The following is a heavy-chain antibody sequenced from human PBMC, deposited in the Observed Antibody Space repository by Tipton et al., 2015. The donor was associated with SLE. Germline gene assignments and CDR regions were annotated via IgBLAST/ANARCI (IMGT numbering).Heavy chain of an antibody. D-gene: IGHD2-2*01. CDR2: ICCGGST. CDR3: VVCSPSSCSYFDY. V-gene: IGHV4-4*07. CDR1: GGSISSHY. J-gene: IGHJ4*02. Sequence: TLSLTCTVSGGSISSHYWSWIRQPAGKGLEWIGRICCGGSTKYKPSLDSRVSLSVDASKDQFSLKLSSVTAADTAVYYCVVCSPSSCSYFDYWGQGRLVTVSS.